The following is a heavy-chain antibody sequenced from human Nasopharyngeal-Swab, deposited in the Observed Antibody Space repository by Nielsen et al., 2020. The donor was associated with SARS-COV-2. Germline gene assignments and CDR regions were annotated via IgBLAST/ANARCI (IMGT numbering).Heavy chain of an antibody. D-gene: IGHD2-2*02. CDR1: GGSISSSSYY. CDR3: ARHRIYCSSTSCYTYYYYYMDV. CDR2: IYYSGST. Sequence: ESLKISCTVSGGSISSSSYYWGWIRQPPGKGLEWIGSIYYSGSTYYNPSLKSRVTISVDTSKNQFSLKLSSVTAADTAVYYCARHRIYCSSTSCYTYYYYYMDVWGKGTTVTVSS. V-gene: IGHV4-39*01. J-gene: IGHJ6*03.